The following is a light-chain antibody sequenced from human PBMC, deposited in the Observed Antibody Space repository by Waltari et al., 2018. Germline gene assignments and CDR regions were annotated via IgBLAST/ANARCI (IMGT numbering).Light chain of an antibody. CDR3: ATWDGSLSAVV. CDR2: RND. Sequence: QSVVTQPPSASGTPGQRVTISCSGSSPNLGSHVVYWYQQLPGATPKVLIFRNDRRPAGVPDRFSGSKSGTSASLDISGLRSEDEANYYCATWDGSLSAVVFGGGTKLTVL. V-gene: IGLV1-47*01. CDR1: SPNLGSHV. J-gene: IGLJ2*01.